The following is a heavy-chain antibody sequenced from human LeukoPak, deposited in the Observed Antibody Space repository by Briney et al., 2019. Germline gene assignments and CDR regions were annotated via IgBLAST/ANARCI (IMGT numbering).Heavy chain of an antibody. D-gene: IGHD1-26*01. CDR2: IRYDGGDK. V-gene: IGHV3-30*02. Sequence: GGSLRLSCAASGFTFSSYGMNWVRQPPGKGLEWVSFIRYDGGDKYYADSVKGRFTISRDNSKNTLYLQMNSLRGEDTAVYYCARDGYSGSYYRLYYFFMDVWGKGTTVTVSS. J-gene: IGHJ6*03. CDR3: ARDGYSGSYYRLYYFFMDV. CDR1: GFTFSSYG.